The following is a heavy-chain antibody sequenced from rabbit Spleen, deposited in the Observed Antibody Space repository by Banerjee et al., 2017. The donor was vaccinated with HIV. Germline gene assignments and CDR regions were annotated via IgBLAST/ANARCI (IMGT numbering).Heavy chain of an antibody. Sequence: QEQLEESGGDLVKPGASLTLTCKASGLDFSRNYWMCWVRQAPGKGLEWIACIDVTKSGSTYYASWAKGRFTISKTSSTMVTLQMTSLTAADTATYFCARDSAGREDFNLWGTGTLVTVS. CDR1: GLDFSRNYW. CDR3: ARDSAGREDFNL. V-gene: IGHV1S45*01. J-gene: IGHJ4*01. D-gene: IGHD4-2*01. CDR2: IDVTKSGST.